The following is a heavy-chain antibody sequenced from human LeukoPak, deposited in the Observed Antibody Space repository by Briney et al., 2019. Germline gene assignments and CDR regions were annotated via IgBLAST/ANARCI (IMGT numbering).Heavy chain of an antibody. CDR2: INRDGTKT. Sequence: PGGSLRLSCAASGFTFTSFWMTWVRQSPGKGLEWVANINRDGTKTTYVDSVKGRFTISRDNAKNSLYLQMNSLRAEDTAVYYCARSWIRANLDYWGQGTLVTVSS. J-gene: IGHJ4*02. V-gene: IGHV3-7*01. CDR1: GFTFTSFW. CDR3: ARSWIRANLDY. D-gene: IGHD5-18*01.